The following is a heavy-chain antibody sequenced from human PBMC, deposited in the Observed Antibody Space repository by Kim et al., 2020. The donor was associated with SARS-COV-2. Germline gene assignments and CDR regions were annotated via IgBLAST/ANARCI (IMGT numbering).Heavy chain of an antibody. CDR1: GGSFSGYY. CDR3: ARAILYCSSTSCYTSKFDY. J-gene: IGHJ4*02. D-gene: IGHD2-2*02. Sequence: SETLSLTCAVYGGSFSGYYWSWIRQPPGKGLEWIGEINHSGSTNYNPSLKSRVTISVDTSKNQFSLKLSSVTAADTAVYYCARAILYCSSTSCYTSKFDYWGQGTLVTVSS. CDR2: INHSGST. V-gene: IGHV4-34*01.